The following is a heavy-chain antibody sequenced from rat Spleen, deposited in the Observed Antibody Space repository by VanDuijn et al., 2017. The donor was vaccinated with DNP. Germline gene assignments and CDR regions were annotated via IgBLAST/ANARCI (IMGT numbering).Heavy chain of an antibody. J-gene: IGHJ2*01. V-gene: IGHV5-20*01. CDR2: ISYDGGST. CDR3: TTAGAWYFDY. CDR1: GFTFSDYY. D-gene: IGHD1-11*01. Sequence: EVQLVESGGGLVQPGRSLKLSCAASGFTFSDYYMAWDRQAPTKGLEWVASISYDGGSTYYRDSVKGRFTISRDNAKSSLYLQMDSLRSEDTATYYCTTAGAWYFDYWGQGVMVTVSS.